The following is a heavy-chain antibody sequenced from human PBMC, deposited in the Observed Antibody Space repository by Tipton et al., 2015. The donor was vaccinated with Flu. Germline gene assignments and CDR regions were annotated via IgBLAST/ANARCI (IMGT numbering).Heavy chain of an antibody. CDR3: ARRDYSNYVSDPKSWFDP. Sequence: QLVQSGAEMKKPGASVQVSCKASGYTFTRYGISWVRQAPGQGLEWMGWIRSYNTNTRYAQKFQGRVTMTTDTSTGTAYMELRSLRSDDTAVYYCARRDYSNYVSDPKSWFDPWGQGTLVAVSS. J-gene: IGHJ5*02. CDR2: IRSYNTNT. D-gene: IGHD4-11*01. V-gene: IGHV1-18*01. CDR1: GYTFTRYG.